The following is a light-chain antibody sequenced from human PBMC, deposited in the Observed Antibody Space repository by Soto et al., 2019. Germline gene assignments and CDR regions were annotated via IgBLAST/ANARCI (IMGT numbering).Light chain of an antibody. CDR3: GAWDSSLSSHV. Sequence: QSVLTQPPSVSVAPGQKVTISCSGSSSNVGNNYVSWYQQLPGTAPKLLIYDHNKRPSGIPDRFSGSKSGTSATLGITGLQTGDEADYYCGAWDSSLSSHVFGTGTKVTVL. CDR2: DHN. CDR1: SSNVGNNY. V-gene: IGLV1-51*01. J-gene: IGLJ1*01.